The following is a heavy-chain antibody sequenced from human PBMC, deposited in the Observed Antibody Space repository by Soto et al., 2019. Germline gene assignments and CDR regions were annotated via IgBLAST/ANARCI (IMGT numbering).Heavy chain of an antibody. J-gene: IGHJ4*02. Sequence: SETLSLTCTVSGGSISDVDYYWSWIRQAPGKDLEWIGHIYNGGNTYSNPSLRSRLTISLDTSKSQFSLSLNSVTAADTAVYYCAIGLSGEKVAQWRQGTLVTVSS. V-gene: IGHV4-30-4*08. D-gene: IGHD2-21*01. CDR2: IYNGGNT. CDR3: AIGLSGEKVAQ. CDR1: GGSISDVDYY.